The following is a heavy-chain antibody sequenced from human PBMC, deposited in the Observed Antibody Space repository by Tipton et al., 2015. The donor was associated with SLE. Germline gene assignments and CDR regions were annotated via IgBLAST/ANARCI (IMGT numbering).Heavy chain of an antibody. V-gene: IGHV4-31*03. Sequence: TLSLTCTVSGGSISSGGYYWSWIRQHPGKGLEWIGYIYYSGSTYYNPSLKSRVTISVDTSKNQFSLKLSSVTAADTAVYYWARDKSSSWYGVYMDVWGKGTTVTVSS. D-gene: IGHD6-13*01. CDR2: IYYSGST. CDR3: ARDKSSSWYGVYMDV. CDR1: GGSISSGGYY. J-gene: IGHJ6*03.